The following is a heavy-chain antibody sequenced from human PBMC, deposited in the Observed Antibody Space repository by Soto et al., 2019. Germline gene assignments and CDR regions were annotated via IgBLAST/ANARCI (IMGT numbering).Heavy chain of an antibody. J-gene: IGHJ6*02. CDR1: GFTFSSYA. Sequence: SLRLSCAASGFTFSSYAMHWVRQAPGKGLEWVAVISYDGSNRYYADSVKGRFTISRDNSKNTLYLQMNSLRAEDTAVYYCTRSDSGYGADYYYGMDVWGQGSTVTVSS. CDR3: TRSDSGYGADYYYGMDV. V-gene: IGHV3-30-3*01. D-gene: IGHD5-12*01. CDR2: ISYDGSNR.